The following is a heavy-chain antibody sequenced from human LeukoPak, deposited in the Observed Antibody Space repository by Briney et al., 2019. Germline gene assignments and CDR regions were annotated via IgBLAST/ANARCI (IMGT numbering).Heavy chain of an antibody. Sequence: PGGSLRLSCAASGFTFSSYSMNWVRQAPGKGLEWVSSISSSSSYIYYADSVKGRFTISRDNAKNSLYLQMNSLRAEDTAVYYCASLYSGYDWPAHGEYWGQGTLVSVSS. CDR3: ASLYSGYDWPAHGEY. CDR2: ISSSSSYI. J-gene: IGHJ4*02. D-gene: IGHD5-12*01. V-gene: IGHV3-21*01. CDR1: GFTFSSYS.